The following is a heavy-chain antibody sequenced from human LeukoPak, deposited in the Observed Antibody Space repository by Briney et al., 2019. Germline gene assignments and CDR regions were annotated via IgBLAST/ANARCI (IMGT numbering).Heavy chain of an antibody. CDR3: ARDERYDSSGYPFDY. CDR1: GYTFTSYY. V-gene: IGHV1-46*01. Sequence: ASVKVSCKASGYTFTSYYIHWVRQAPGQGLEWMGIINPSGGRTSYAQKFQGRVTMTRDMSTSTVYMELSSLRSEDTAVYYCARDERYDSSGYPFDYWGQGTLVTVSS. CDR2: INPSGGRT. J-gene: IGHJ4*02. D-gene: IGHD3-22*01.